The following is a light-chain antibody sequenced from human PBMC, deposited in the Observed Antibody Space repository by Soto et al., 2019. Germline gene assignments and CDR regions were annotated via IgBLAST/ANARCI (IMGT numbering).Light chain of an antibody. Sequence: IQMSQSPSSVSASVGDRVTITCRASKSTSSYLNWYQQKPGKAPKLLIYAASSLQSGVPSRFSGSGSGTDFTLTISSLQPEDFATYYCQQSYSTPRTFGQGTKVDIK. V-gene: IGKV1-39*01. CDR3: QQSYSTPRT. CDR1: KSTSSY. CDR2: AAS. J-gene: IGKJ1*01.